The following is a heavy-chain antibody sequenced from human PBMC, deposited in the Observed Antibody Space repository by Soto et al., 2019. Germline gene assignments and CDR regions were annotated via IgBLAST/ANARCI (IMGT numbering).Heavy chain of an antibody. CDR2: INHSGST. J-gene: IGHJ3*02. V-gene: IGHV4-34*01. CDR1: GGSFSGYY. Sequence: SETLSLTCAVYGGSFSGYYWSWIRQPPGKGLEWIGEINHSGSTNYNPSLKSRVTISVDTSKNQFSLKLSSVTAADTAVYYCASTLTYYDFWSGYDPFDIWGQGTMVTV. CDR3: ASTLTYYDFWSGYDPFDI. D-gene: IGHD3-3*01.